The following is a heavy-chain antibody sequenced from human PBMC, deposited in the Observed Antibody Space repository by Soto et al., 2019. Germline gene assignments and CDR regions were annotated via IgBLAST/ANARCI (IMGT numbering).Heavy chain of an antibody. CDR3: ARDCSGGSCYPRMDV. Sequence: EVQLVESGGGLVKPGGSLRLSCAASGFNFNSYTINWVRQAPGKRLEWLSSISSSGYIFSTDSVRGRFTISRDNAKNSVYLQINSLRAEDTAVYLCARDCSGGSCYPRMDVWGQGTTVTVSS. V-gene: IGHV3-21*01. CDR2: ISSSGYI. CDR1: GFNFNSYT. J-gene: IGHJ6*02. D-gene: IGHD2-15*01.